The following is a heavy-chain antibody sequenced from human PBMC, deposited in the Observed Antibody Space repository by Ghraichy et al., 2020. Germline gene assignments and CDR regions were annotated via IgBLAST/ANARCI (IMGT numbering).Heavy chain of an antibody. D-gene: IGHD5-24*01. CDR1: GFTFSSYA. Sequence: GGSLRLSCSASGFTFSSYAMHWVRQAPGKGLEYVSAISSNGGSTYYADSVKGRFTISRDNSKNTLYLQMSSLRAEDTAVYYCVKVPIRQMATITFFAFDIWGQGTMATVSS. J-gene: IGHJ3*02. CDR2: ISSNGGST. CDR3: VKVPIRQMATITFFAFDI. V-gene: IGHV3-64D*06.